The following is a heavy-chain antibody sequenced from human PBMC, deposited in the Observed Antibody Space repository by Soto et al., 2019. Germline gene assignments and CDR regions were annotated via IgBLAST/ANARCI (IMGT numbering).Heavy chain of an antibody. CDR3: ARGPDYYDSSGRLFYYYYYGMDV. J-gene: IGHJ6*02. Sequence: ASVKVSCKASGYTFTGYYRHWVRQAPGQGLEWMGWINPNSGGTNYAQKFQGRVTMTRDTSISTAYMELIRLRSDDTAVYYCARGPDYYDSSGRLFYYYYYGMDVWGQGTTVTVS. D-gene: IGHD3-22*01. V-gene: IGHV1-2*02. CDR2: INPNSGGT. CDR1: GYTFTGYY.